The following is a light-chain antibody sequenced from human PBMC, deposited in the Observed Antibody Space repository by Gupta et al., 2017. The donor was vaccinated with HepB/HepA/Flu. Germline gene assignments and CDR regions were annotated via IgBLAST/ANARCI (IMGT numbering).Light chain of an antibody. CDR2: DAS. J-gene: IGKJ4*01. Sequence: DIQMTQSPSSLSASVGDRVTITCQASQNIGRNVSWYHQRPGKAPKLLIYDASRLQTGVPSRFSGSGSGTFFSLTISSLQTEDFATYYCQQDENLLITFGGGTKLEIK. V-gene: IGKV1-33*01. CDR1: QNIGRN. CDR3: QQDENLLIT.